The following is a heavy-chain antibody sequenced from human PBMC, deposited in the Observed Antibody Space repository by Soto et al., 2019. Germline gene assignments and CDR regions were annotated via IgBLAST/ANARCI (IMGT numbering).Heavy chain of an antibody. CDR3: ARANYGQWLAC. V-gene: IGHV4-31*03. J-gene: IGHJ4*02. CDR1: GGSISSGRSY. Sequence: SETLSLTCTVSGGSISSGRSYWTWIRQHPGKGLEWIGYISHSGSTYYNPSPKSRITISADTSKNQFSLKLSSVTAADTAVYYCARANYGQWLACWGQGTLVTVSS. CDR2: ISHSGST. D-gene: IGHD6-19*01.